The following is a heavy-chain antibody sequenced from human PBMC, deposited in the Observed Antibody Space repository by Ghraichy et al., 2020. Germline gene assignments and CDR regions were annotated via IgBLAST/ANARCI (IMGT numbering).Heavy chain of an antibody. CDR3: ARRNYYYNYEMDV. Sequence: ASVKVSCKASGYTFTSYYMHWVRQAPGQGLEWMGIINPSGNSTDYAQKFQGRVTMTGDTSTSTVYMELSSLRSEDTAVYYCARRNYYYNYEMDVWGQGTTVTVSS. J-gene: IGHJ6*02. CDR2: INPSGNST. CDR1: GYTFTSYY. V-gene: IGHV1-46*01.